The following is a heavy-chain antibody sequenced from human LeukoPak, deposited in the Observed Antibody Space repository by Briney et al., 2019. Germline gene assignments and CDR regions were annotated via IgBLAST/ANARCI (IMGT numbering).Heavy chain of an antibody. CDR3: AKDFCCGSYSSGAFDI. Sequence: GSLRLSCAASGFTFSSYAMSWVRQAPGRGLEWVSAISGSGGSTYYAGSVKGRFTISRDNSKNTLYLQMNSLRAEDTAVYYCAKDFCCGSYSSGAFDIWGQGTMVTVSS. J-gene: IGHJ3*02. CDR1: GFTFSSYA. D-gene: IGHD1-26*01. CDR2: ISGSGGST. V-gene: IGHV3-23*01.